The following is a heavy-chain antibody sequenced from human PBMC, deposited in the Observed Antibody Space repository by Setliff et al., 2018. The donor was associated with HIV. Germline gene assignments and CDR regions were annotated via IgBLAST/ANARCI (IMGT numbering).Heavy chain of an antibody. J-gene: IGHJ5*02. Sequence: SETLSLTCTVSGGSISSHYWSWIRQPPGKGLEWIGSIYYSGSTNYNPSLKSRVTISVDTSKNQFSLKLSSVTAADTAVYYCAREGTYYYDSSGPFDPWGQGTLVTVS. CDR1: GGSISSHY. V-gene: IGHV4-59*11. CDR3: AREGTYYYDSSGPFDP. CDR2: IYYSGST. D-gene: IGHD3-22*01.